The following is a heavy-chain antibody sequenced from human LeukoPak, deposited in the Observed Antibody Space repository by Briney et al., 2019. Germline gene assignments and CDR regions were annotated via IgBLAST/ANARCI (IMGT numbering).Heavy chain of an antibody. D-gene: IGHD3-10*01. J-gene: IGHJ6*02. Sequence: ASVKVSCKVSGYTLTELSMHWVRQAPGKGLEWMGGFDPEDGETIYAQKFQGRVTMTEDTSTDTAYMELCSLRSEDTAVYYCATGDNGSGIHYYGMDVWGQGTTVTVSS. CDR3: ATGDNGSGIHYYGMDV. CDR1: GYTLTELS. V-gene: IGHV1-24*01. CDR2: FDPEDGET.